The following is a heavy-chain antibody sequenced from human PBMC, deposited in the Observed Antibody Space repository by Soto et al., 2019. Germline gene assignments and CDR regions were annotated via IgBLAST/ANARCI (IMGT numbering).Heavy chain of an antibody. CDR3: TVMYSGSYYPFDY. Sequence: GGSLRLSCAASGFTFSNAWMNWVRQAPGKGLEWVGRIKSKTDGGTTDYAAPVKGRFTISRDDSKNTLYLQMNSLKTEDTAVYYCTVMYSGSYYPFDYWGQGTLVTVSS. CDR2: IKSKTDGGTT. CDR1: GFTFSNAW. D-gene: IGHD1-26*01. V-gene: IGHV3-15*07. J-gene: IGHJ4*02.